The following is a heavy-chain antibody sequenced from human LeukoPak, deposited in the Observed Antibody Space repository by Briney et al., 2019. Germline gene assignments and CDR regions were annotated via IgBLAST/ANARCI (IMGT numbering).Heavy chain of an antibody. J-gene: IGHJ6*03. CDR2: IRVYNGNT. CDR3: ARGPGGRSGYYPLEDYYYYYYMDV. CDR1: GYTFTSYG. D-gene: IGHD3-22*01. Sequence: ASVKVSCKASGYTFTSYGINWVRQAPGQGLEWMGWIRVYNGNTIYAQKLQGRVTMTTDTSTSTAYMELRSLRSDDTAVYYCARGPGGRSGYYPLEDYYYYYYMDVWGKGTTVTVSS. V-gene: IGHV1-18*01.